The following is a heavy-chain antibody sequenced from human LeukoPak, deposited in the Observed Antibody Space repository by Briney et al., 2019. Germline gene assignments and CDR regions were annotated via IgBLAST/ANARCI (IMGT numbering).Heavy chain of an antibody. V-gene: IGHV1-18*01. CDR2: ISPYNGNT. D-gene: IGHD3-10*01. CDR1: GYTFTNYG. CDR3: ARTGDSHGAFDI. J-gene: IGHJ3*02. Sequence: ASVKVSCKASGYTFTNYGISWVRQAPGQGLEWMGWISPYNGNTNYAQKLQGRVTMTTDTSTSTAYMELRSLRSDDTAVYYCARTGDSHGAFDIWGQGTMVTVSS.